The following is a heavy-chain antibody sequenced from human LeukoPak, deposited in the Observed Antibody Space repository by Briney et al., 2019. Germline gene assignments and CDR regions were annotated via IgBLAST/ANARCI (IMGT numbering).Heavy chain of an antibody. J-gene: IGHJ4*02. CDR3: ARLRSVDTGLDY. Sequence: GGSLRLSCAASGFTFSSYGMHWVRQAPGKGLEWVANIKQDGSEKYYVDSVKGRFTISRDNAKNSLYLQMNSLRAEDTAVYYCARLRSVDTGLDYWGQGTLVTVSS. D-gene: IGHD5-18*01. V-gene: IGHV3-7*01. CDR1: GFTFSSYG. CDR2: IKQDGSEK.